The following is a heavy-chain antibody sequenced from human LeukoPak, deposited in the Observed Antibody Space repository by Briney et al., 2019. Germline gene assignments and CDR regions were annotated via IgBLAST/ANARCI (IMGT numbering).Heavy chain of an antibody. V-gene: IGHV3-11*04. J-gene: IGHJ4*02. CDR3: ARTARHLDY. CDR2: ISGSGTDI. CDR1: GFTFSDPY. D-gene: IGHD5-18*01. Sequence: PGGSLRLSCEASGFTFSDPYRSWIRQVPGKGLECLSYISGSGTDINYADFGRGRSTISRGNAKNLLYLQMDDLRVEDTAVYYCARTARHLDYWGQRTLVTVS.